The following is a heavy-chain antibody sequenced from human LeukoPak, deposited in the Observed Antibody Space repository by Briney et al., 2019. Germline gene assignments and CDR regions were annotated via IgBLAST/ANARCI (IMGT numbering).Heavy chain of an antibody. CDR2: INHSGST. Sequence: SETLSLTCAVYSGSFSGYYWSWIRQPPGKGLEWIGEINHSGSTNYNPSLKSRVTISVDTSKNQFSLKLSSVTAADTAVYYCARAGWQYYYYYGMDVWGQGTTVTVSS. CDR1: SGSFSGYY. J-gene: IGHJ6*02. CDR3: ARAGWQYYYYYGMDV. V-gene: IGHV4-34*01. D-gene: IGHD6-19*01.